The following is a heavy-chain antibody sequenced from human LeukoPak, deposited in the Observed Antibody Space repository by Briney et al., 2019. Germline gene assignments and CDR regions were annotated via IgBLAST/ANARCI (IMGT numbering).Heavy chain of an antibody. V-gene: IGHV1-2*02. CDR3: ARAGGTPAYFDY. Sequence: ASVKVSCKASGYTFTSYGISWVRQAPGQGLEWMGWINPNSGGTNYAQKFQGRVTMTRGTSISTAYMELSRLRSDDTAVYYCARAGGTPAYFDYWGQGTLVTVSS. J-gene: IGHJ4*02. CDR2: INPNSGGT. D-gene: IGHD3-16*01. CDR1: GYTFTSYG.